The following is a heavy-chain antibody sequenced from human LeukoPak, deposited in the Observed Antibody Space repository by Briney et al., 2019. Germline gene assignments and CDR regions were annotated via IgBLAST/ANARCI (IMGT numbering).Heavy chain of an antibody. V-gene: IGHV3-53*01. Sequence: LPGGSLRLSCAASGFTVSSNYMSWVRQAPGKGLEWVSVIYSGGSTYYADSVKGRFTISRDNSKSTLYIQMNSLRAEDTAVYYCVKGDNGDFQGWLGPWGQGTRVTVSS. D-gene: IGHD4-17*01. J-gene: IGHJ5*02. CDR3: VKGDNGDFQGWLGP. CDR2: IYSGGST. CDR1: GFTVSSNY.